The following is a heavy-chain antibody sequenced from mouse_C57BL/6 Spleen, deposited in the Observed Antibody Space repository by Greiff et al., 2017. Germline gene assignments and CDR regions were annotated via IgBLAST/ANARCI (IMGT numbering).Heavy chain of an antibody. D-gene: IGHD1-1*01. CDR2: IDPETGGT. CDR1: GYTFTDYE. V-gene: IGHV1-15*01. Sequence: VKVVESGAELVRPGASVTLSCKASGYTFTDYEMHWVKQTPVHGLEWIGAIDPETGGTAYNQKFKGKAILTADKSSSTAYMELRSLTSEDSAVYYCTRENYYGSSRGYFDVWGTGTTVTVSS. CDR3: TRENYYGSSRGYFDV. J-gene: IGHJ1*03.